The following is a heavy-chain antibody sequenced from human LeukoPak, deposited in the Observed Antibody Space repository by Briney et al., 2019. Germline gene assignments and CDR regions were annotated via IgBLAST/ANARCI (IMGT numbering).Heavy chain of an antibody. CDR3: AKDNRRHYTSGPNPDSLH. CDR2: ISWNSGTI. CDR1: GNYW. D-gene: IGHD6-19*01. Sequence: GGSLRLSCAASGNYWMHWVRQPPGKGLEWVSGISWNSGTIDYADSVRGRFTISRDNAKNSLYLQMDSLRVEDTAFYYCAKDNRRHYTSGPNPDSLHWGQGALVTVSS. V-gene: IGHV3-9*01. J-gene: IGHJ4*02.